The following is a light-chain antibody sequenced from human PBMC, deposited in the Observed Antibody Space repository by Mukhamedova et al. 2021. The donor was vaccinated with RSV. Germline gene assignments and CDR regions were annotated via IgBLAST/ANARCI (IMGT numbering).Light chain of an antibody. V-gene: IGKV3-11*01. CDR1: QSVSSY. CDR3: QQRSNWPPYT. Sequence: GERATLSCRVSQSVSSYLAWYQQKPGQAPRLLIYDASNRATGIPARFSGSGSGTDFTLTISSLEPEDFAVYYCQQRSNWPPYTFG. J-gene: IGKJ2*01. CDR2: DAS.